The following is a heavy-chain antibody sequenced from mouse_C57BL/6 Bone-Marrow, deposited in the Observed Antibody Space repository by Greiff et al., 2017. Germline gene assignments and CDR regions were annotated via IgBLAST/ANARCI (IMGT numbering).Heavy chain of an antibody. J-gene: IGHJ1*03. V-gene: IGHV3-6*01. CDR1: GYSITSGYY. CDR2: ISYDGSN. Sequence: VQLKESGPSLVKPSQSLSLTCSVTGYSITSGYYWNWIRQFPGNKLEWMGYISYDGSNNYNPSLKNRISITRDTSKNQFFLKLNSVTTEDTATYYCARDRGLYWYFDVWGTGTTVTVSS. CDR3: ARDRGLYWYFDV.